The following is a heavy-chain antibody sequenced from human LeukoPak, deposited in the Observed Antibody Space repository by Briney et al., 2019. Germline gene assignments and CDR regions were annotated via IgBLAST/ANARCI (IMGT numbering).Heavy chain of an antibody. Sequence: GGSLRLSCAASGFTFSSYAMSWARLAPGKGLEWVSAISGSGGSTYYADSVKGRFTISRDNSKNTLYLQMNSLRAEDTAVYYCAKEDYVWGSYRSSFDYWGQGTLVTVSS. CDR2: ISGSGGST. CDR3: AKEDYVWGSYRSSFDY. CDR1: GFTFSSYA. D-gene: IGHD3-16*02. J-gene: IGHJ4*02. V-gene: IGHV3-23*01.